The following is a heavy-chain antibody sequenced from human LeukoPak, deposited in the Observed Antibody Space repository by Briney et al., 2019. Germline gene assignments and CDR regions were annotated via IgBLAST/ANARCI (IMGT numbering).Heavy chain of an antibody. J-gene: IGHJ4*02. CDR3: TTIAEAGHFDY. Sequence: GGSLRLSCAASGFTFSNAWMSWVRQAPGKGLKWVGRIKSNTDGGTTDYAAPVKGRFTISRDDSKNTLNLQMNSLKTEDIAVYYCTTIAEAGHFDYWGQGTPVTVSS. V-gene: IGHV3-15*01. D-gene: IGHD6-13*01. CDR1: GFTFSNAW. CDR2: IKSNTDGGTT.